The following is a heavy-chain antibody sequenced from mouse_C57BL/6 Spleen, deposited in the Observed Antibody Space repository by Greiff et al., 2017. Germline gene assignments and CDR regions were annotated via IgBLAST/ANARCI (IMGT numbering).Heavy chain of an antibody. V-gene: IGHV6-3*01. CDR2: IRLKSDNYAT. J-gene: IGHJ4*01. CDR3: TSITTVVDYAMDY. Sequence: DVQLQESGGGLVQPGGSMKLSCVASGFTFSNYWMNWVRQSPEKGLEWVAQIRLKSDNYATHYAESVKGRFTISRDDSKSSVYLQMNNLRAEDTGIYYCTSITTVVDYAMDYWGQGTSVTVSS. CDR1: GFTFSNYW. D-gene: IGHD1-1*01.